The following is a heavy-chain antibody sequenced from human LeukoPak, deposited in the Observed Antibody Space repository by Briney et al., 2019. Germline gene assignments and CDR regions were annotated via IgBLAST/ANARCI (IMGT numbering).Heavy chain of an antibody. D-gene: IGHD1-26*01. J-gene: IGHJ4*02. CDR1: GFTFSSYG. CDR3: ANPRGMGYFDY. Sequence: GGSLRLSCAASGFTFSSYGMHWVRQAPGKGLEWVAVISNDGSNKHYGDSVKGRFTISRDNSKNTLYLQMDSLRGEDTAVYYCANPRGMGYFDYWGQGTLVTVSS. V-gene: IGHV3-30*18. CDR2: ISNDGSNK.